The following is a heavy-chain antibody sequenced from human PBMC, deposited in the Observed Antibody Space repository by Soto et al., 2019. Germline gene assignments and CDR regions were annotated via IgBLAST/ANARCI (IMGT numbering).Heavy chain of an antibody. CDR3: ARLGAFYQSLDP. D-gene: IGHD3-3*02. J-gene: IGHJ5*02. CDR2: IYDRGST. Sequence: SETPSLTCTLSGGSIGSSSYYWGWIRQPPGKGLEWIGSIYDRGSTYSNPSLKSRLTISLETSKSQFTLRLTSVTAADTAVYYCARLGAFYQSLDPWGPGTLVTVSS. CDR1: GGSIGSSSYY. V-gene: IGHV4-39*01.